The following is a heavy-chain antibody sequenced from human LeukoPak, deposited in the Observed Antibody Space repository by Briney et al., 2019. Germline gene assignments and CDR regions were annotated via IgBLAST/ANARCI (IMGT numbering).Heavy chain of an antibody. Sequence: GGSLRLSCAGSEFTFSSYSMHWVRQAPGKGLEWVSPISGSSDDIYYADSVKGRFTVSRDNSKNSLYLQMKRLRAEDTALYYCARRGYHDYSGFDYWGQGTLVTVSS. D-gene: IGHD1-26*01. CDR3: ARRGYHDYSGFDY. V-gene: IGHV3-21*06. CDR2: ISGSSDDI. J-gene: IGHJ4*02. CDR1: EFTFSSYS.